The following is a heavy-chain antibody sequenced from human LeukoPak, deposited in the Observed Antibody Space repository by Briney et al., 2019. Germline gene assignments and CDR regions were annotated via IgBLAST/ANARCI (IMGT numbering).Heavy chain of an antibody. J-gene: IGHJ1*01. Sequence: SQTLSLTCAVSGGSISSGGYSWSWIRQPPGKGLEWIGYIYHSGSTCYNPSLKSRVTISVDRSKNQFSLKLSSVTAADTAVYYCASMVRGTEYFQHWGQGTLVTVSS. V-gene: IGHV4-30-2*01. CDR1: GGSISSGGYS. D-gene: IGHD3-10*01. CDR2: IYHSGST. CDR3: ASMVRGTEYFQH.